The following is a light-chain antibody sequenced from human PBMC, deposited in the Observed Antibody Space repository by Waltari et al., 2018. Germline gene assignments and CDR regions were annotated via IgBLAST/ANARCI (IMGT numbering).Light chain of an antibody. CDR2: DVS. J-gene: IGLJ1*01. CDR1: SSAVGGYNY. Sequence: QSALPQPASVSGSPGQSITSPCPGTSSAVGGYNYVSWYQQYPGQAPKLVIYDVSTRPSGASDRFSGSKSGNTASLIISGLQAEDEADYYCSSYTASRHYVFGTGTKVTVL. V-gene: IGLV2-14*03. CDR3: SSYTASRHYV.